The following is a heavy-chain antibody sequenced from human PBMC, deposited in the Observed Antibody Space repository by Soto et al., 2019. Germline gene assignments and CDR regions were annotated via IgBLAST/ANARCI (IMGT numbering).Heavy chain of an antibody. CDR1: GFSFSTYG. D-gene: IGHD5-12*01. J-gene: IGHJ4*02. Sequence: GGSLRLSCAASGFSFSTYGMHWVRQAPGKGLEWVAVIWYDGSNKYYADSVKGRFTISRDNSKNTLYLQMNSLRAEDTAVYYCARHPNSGYDDGDFYWGQGTLVTVSS. CDR3: ARHPNSGYDDGDFY. CDR2: IWYDGSNK. V-gene: IGHV3-33*01.